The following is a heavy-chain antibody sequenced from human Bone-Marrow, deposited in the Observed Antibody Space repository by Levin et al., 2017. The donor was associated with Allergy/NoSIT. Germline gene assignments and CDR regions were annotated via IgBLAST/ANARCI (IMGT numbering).Heavy chain of an antibody. V-gene: IGHV3-9*02. CDR2: ILWNSGSI. CDR1: GFTSDTYA. J-gene: IGHJ4*02. D-gene: IGHD2-21*01. Sequence: PGGSLRLSCAASGFTSDTYAMHWVRQAPGKGLEWVSGILWNSGSIGYADSVKGRFTISRDNAKNSLYLQMNSLRAEDTAFYYCAKDLGVITASIGYWGQGTLVTVSS. CDR3: AKDLGVITASIGY.